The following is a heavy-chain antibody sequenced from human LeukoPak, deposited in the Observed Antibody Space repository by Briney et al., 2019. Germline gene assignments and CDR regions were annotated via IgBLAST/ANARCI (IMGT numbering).Heavy chain of an antibody. V-gene: IGHV3-9*01. J-gene: IGHJ4*02. Sequence: GGSLRLSCAASGFTFDDYAMHWVRQAPGRGLEWVSGISWNSGSIGYADSVKGRFTISRDNAKNSLYLQMNSLRAEDTAVYYCARDPLVFSSSPDYWGQGTLVTVSS. CDR3: ARDPLVFSSSPDY. D-gene: IGHD6-13*01. CDR2: ISWNSGSI. CDR1: GFTFDDYA.